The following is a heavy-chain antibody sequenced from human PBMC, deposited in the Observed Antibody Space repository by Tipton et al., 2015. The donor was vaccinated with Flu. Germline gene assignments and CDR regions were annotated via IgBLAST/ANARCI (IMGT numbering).Heavy chain of an antibody. J-gene: IGHJ4*02. Sequence: TLSLTCTVSGDSISSGDYYWSWIRQSPGKGLEWIGYIYYSGSAYYNPSLKSRVTMSADTSKNQFSLKLTSVTAADTAIYYCARGWAYTSGWYRYYFDSWGQGTLVTVSS. CDR3: ARGWAYTSGWYRYYFDS. CDR2: IYYSGSA. V-gene: IGHV4-30-4*01. D-gene: IGHD6-19*01. CDR1: GDSISSGDYY.